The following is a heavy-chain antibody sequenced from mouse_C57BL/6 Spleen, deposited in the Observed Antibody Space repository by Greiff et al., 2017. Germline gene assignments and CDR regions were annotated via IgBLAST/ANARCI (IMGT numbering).Heavy chain of an antibody. CDR1: GYTFTSYW. V-gene: IGHV1-52*01. CDR2: IDPSDSET. J-gene: IGHJ2*01. D-gene: IGHD2-5*01. Sequence: QVQLQQSGAELVRPGSSVKLSCKASGYTFTSYWMHWVKQRPIQGLEWIGNIDPSDSETHYNQKFKDKATLTVDKSSSTAYMQLSSLTSEDSAVYYCARLEAYYSNWGFDYWGQGTTLTVSS. CDR3: ARLEAYYSNWGFDY.